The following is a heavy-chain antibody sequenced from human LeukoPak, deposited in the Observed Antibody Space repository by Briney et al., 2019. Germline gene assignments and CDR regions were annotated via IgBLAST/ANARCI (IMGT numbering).Heavy chain of an antibody. Sequence: GGSLRLSCAASGFTFSNYGMHWVHQAPGKGLEWVAAISYDGNNKYYAGSVRGRLNISRDNSKNTLYVQMNSLRAEDTAVYYRAKDGAEQWLAYYFDYGGQGTLVTVSS. J-gene: IGHJ4*02. CDR1: GFTFSNYG. CDR3: AKDGAEQWLAYYFDY. CDR2: ISYDGNNK. D-gene: IGHD6-19*01. V-gene: IGHV3-30*18.